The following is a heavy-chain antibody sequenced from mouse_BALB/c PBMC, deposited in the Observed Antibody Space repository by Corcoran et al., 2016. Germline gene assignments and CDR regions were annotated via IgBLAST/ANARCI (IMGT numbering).Heavy chain of an antibody. D-gene: IGHD4-1*01. Sequence: EVQLQQSGAELVKPGASVKLSCTASGFNIKDTYMHWVKQRPEQGLEWIGRIDPANGNTKYDPKFQGKATITADTSSNTAYLQLSSLTSEDTAVYYHANWDWYFDVWGAGTTVTVSS. V-gene: IGHV14-3*02. CDR2: IDPANGNT. CDR3: ANWDWYFDV. CDR1: GFNIKDTY. J-gene: IGHJ1*01.